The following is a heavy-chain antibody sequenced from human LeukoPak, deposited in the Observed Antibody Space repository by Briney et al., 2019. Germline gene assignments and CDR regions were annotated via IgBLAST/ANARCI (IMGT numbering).Heavy chain of an antibody. Sequence: GGSLRLSCAASGFTFSGSALHWVRQASGKGLEWVGRIRSTANGYATAYAASVKGRFTISRDDSKNTAYLQMDSLKTEDTAMYYCTTANILVAGASADYWGQGTLVTVSS. V-gene: IGHV3-73*01. CDR3: TTANILVAGASADY. CDR2: IRSTANGYAT. D-gene: IGHD6-19*01. J-gene: IGHJ4*02. CDR1: GFTFSGSA.